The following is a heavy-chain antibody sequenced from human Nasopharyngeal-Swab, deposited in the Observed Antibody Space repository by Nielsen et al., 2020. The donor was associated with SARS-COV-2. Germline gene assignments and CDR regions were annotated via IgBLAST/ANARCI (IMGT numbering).Heavy chain of an antibody. J-gene: IGHJ4*02. CDR1: GFPFDDYA. D-gene: IGHD3-10*01. V-gene: IGHV3-9*01. Sequence: SLKISCAASGFPFDDYAMHWVRQAPGKGLEWVARISWNGGSIGYADSVKGRFTISRDNAKNSVYLQMNSLRAEDTALYSCVKVGSASFYSHWGQGARLTVSS. CDR3: VKVGSASFYSH. CDR2: ISWNGGSI.